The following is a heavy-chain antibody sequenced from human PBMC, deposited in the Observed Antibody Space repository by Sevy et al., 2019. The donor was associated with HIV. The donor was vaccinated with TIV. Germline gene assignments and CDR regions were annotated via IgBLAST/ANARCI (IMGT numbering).Heavy chain of an antibody. CDR3: ASSRTTSFGWD. J-gene: IGHJ4*02. V-gene: IGHV3-7*01. D-gene: IGHD1-26*01. Sequence: GGSLRLSCAASGFTLNNYSMSWVRQAPGKGLEWVANIRKDGSEKYYVESVKGRFTISRDNAKNSLFLQMNSLRAEDTAVYYCASSRTTSFGWDWGQGALVTVSS. CDR2: IRKDGSEK. CDR1: GFTLNNYS.